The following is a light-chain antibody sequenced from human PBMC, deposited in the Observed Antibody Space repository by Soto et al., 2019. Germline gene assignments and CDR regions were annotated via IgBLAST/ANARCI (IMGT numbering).Light chain of an antibody. J-gene: IGLJ1*01. CDR1: SSDVGGYKY. Sequence: QSVLTRPASVSGSPGQSITISCTGTSSDVGGYKYVSWYQQHPDKAPKLIFFEVSNRPSGISSRFSGSKSGNTASLTISGLQAEDEADYYCGTWDRSLSGYVFGPGTKLTVL. CDR2: EVS. CDR3: GTWDRSLSGYV. V-gene: IGLV2-14*01.